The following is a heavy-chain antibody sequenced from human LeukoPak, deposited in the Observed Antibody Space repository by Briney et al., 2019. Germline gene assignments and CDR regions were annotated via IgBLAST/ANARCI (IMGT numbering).Heavy chain of an antibody. J-gene: IGHJ4*02. V-gene: IGHV1-24*01. D-gene: IGHD1-26*01. CDR1: GYTLTELS. Sequence: ASVKVSCKVSGYTLTELSMHWVRQAPGKGLEWMGGFDPEDGETIYAQKFQGRVTMTEDTSTDTAYMELSSLRSEDTAVYYCATVLGGSYYGGFDYWDQGTLVTVSS. CDR2: FDPEDGET. CDR3: ATVLGGSYYGGFDY.